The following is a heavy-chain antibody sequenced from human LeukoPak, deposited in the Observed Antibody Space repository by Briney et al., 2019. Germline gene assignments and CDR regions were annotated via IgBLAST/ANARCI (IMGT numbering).Heavy chain of an antibody. D-gene: IGHD3-22*01. CDR3: EKGGGYNYDTSGYY. Sequence: RGMSLTLFCAACGFTFSRYAVHGVRRAPGGGLEGLAVISYGGKYELYADSVKGRFIIYRDNSKNTLYLQMNSVRAEDTAVYYCEKGGGYNYDTSGYYWGQGALLTVSS. CDR1: GFTFSRYA. CDR2: ISYGGKYE. V-gene: IGHV3-30*18. J-gene: IGHJ4*02.